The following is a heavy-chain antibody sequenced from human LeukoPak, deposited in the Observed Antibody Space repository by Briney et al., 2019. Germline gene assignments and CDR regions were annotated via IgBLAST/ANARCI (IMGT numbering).Heavy chain of an antibody. CDR1: GFTFSNAW. J-gene: IGHJ4*02. D-gene: IGHD4-23*01. Sequence: GGTLRLSCAASGFTFSNAWMSWVRQAPGPGLGRDSVIYSGGSTSYADPVTGRVTISRNNSKNMPSLQLNSLRPEVTAVYDCVRDGDGCKYGGDYWGKGNLVTVSS. CDR2: IYSGGST. V-gene: IGHV3-66*02. CDR3: VRDGDGCKYGGDY.